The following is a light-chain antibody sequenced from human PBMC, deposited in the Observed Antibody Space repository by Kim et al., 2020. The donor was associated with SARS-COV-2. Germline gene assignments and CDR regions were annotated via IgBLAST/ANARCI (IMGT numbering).Light chain of an antibody. J-gene: IGLJ3*02. CDR2: RDS. CDR1: NIGSKP. V-gene: IGLV3-9*01. Sequence: ALGQPASITCGQDNIGSKPVPWYHQKPGQAPVLVIYRDSSRPAEIPERFSGSNSGNTATLTVSRAQAGDEAYYYCQVWDNNTWVFGAGTQLTVL. CDR3: QVWDNNTWV.